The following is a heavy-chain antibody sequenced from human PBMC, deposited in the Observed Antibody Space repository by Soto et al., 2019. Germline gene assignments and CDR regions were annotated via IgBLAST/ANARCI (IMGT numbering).Heavy chain of an antibody. D-gene: IGHD1-26*01. V-gene: IGHV3-30-3*01. CDR2: ISYDGSNK. CDR3: ARMGLLHGIDV. CDR1: GFTFSSYV. Sequence: QVQLVESGGGVVQPGRSLRLSCAASGFTFSSYVMHWVRQAPGKGLEWVAVISYDGSNKYYADSVKGRFTISRDNSKTTLDLQMTSLRAEDTAVYYCARMGLLHGIDVWREGATVTVSS. J-gene: IGHJ6*04.